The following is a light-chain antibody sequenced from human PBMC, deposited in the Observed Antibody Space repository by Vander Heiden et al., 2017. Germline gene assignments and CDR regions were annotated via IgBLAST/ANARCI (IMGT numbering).Light chain of an antibody. CDR1: QSVSSSH. V-gene: IGKV3-20*01. CDR2: ATS. CDR3: HQRETPPRT. J-gene: IGKJ1*01. Sequence: ILLPQSPGTLSLSPGERATFSCRASQSVSSSHVEWYQQTPGQAPRLLVYATSNRASDIPDRCSGSASGTDFTLTINRLDPEDFAVYFWHQRETPPRTFGQGTKVEIK.